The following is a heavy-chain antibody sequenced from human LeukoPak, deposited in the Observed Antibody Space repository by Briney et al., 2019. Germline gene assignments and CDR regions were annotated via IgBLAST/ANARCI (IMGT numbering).Heavy chain of an antibody. Sequence: ASVTLSCKASGYTFTGYYMHWVRHAPGQGLGWMGWINLNSGGTTNAKNFQGRVTITRVTCISTAYMGLSRLRSDDTAVYYCARLRSSSLFDYWGQGTLVTVSS. D-gene: IGHD6-13*01. CDR1: GYTFTGYY. J-gene: IGHJ4*02. CDR2: INLNSGGT. CDR3: ARLRSSSLFDY. V-gene: IGHV1-2*02.